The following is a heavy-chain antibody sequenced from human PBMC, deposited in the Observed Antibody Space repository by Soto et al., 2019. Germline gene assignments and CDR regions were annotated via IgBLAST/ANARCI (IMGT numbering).Heavy chain of an antibody. Sequence: LKISCQGSGYSFSSYWIGWVRQMPGKGLEWMAFIDPHSNTRYSPSFEGQITISADKSISTAYLQWSSLKASDTAIYYCARRTYTSGWRHYFDYWGQGTLVTVSS. D-gene: IGHD6-19*01. CDR2: IDPHSNT. V-gene: IGHV5-51*01. CDR1: GYSFSSYW. CDR3: ARRTYTSGWRHYFDY. J-gene: IGHJ4*02.